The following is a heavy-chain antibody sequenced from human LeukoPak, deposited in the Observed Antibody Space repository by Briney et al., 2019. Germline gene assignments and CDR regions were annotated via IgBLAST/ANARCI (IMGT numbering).Heavy chain of an antibody. CDR1: GGSISSGGYY. V-gene: IGHV4-31*03. Sequence: PSETLSLTCTVSGGSISSGGYYWSWIRQHPGKGLQWMGYIYYSGSTYYKSSLKSRVTMSVDTSTNQFFLKLSSVTAADTAVYYCARGRLQGIKVTTFEYWGQGTLVSVSS. CDR3: ARGRLQGIKVTTFEY. J-gene: IGHJ4*02. D-gene: IGHD4-17*01. CDR2: IYYSGST.